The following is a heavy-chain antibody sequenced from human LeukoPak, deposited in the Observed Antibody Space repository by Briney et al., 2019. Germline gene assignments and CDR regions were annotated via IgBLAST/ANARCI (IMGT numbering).Heavy chain of an antibody. CDR2: IYTNGST. V-gene: IGHV4-61*02. CDR1: GGSISSGSYY. D-gene: IGHD3-22*01. CDR3: ARDGYYYGSSGYYYPED. J-gene: IGHJ4*02. Sequence: PSETLSLTCTVSGGSISSGSYYWSWIRQPAGKGLEWIGRIYTNGSTNYNPSLKSRVTISVDTSKNQFSLKLSSVTAADTAVYYCARDGYYYGSSGYYYPEDWGQGTLVTVSS.